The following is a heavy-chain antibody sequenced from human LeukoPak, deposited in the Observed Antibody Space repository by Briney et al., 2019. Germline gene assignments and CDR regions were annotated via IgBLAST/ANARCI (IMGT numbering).Heavy chain of an antibody. CDR1: GLTFSSYG. CDR2: ISYDGSNK. V-gene: IGHV3-30*18. Sequence: GGSLRLSCAASGLTFSSYGMHWVRQAPGKGLEWVAVISYDGSNKYYADSVKGRFTISRDNSKNTLYLQMNSLRAEDTAVYYCAKPRFWYYDSSGYFDYWGQGTLVTVSS. CDR3: AKPRFWYYDSSGYFDY. J-gene: IGHJ4*02. D-gene: IGHD3-22*01.